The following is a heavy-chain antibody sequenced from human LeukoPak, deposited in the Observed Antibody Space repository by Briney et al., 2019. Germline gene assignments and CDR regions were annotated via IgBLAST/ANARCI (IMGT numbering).Heavy chain of an antibody. CDR1: GFTFSSYA. J-gene: IGHJ6*03. CDR2: ISGSGGST. V-gene: IGHV3-23*01. Sequence: GGSLRLSCVASGFTFSSYAMSWVRQAPGKGLEWVSAISGSGGSTYYADSVKGRFTISRDNSKNTLYLQMNSLRAEDTAVYYCAKSGNGYNFFYYYMDVWGKGTTVTVSS. D-gene: IGHD5-24*01. CDR3: AKSGNGYNFFYYYMDV.